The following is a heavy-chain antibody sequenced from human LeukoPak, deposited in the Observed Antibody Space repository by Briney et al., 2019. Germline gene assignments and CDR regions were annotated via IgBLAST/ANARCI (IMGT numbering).Heavy chain of an antibody. CDR1: GGSISSSSYY. CDR3: ARDMITFGGVIVPNWFDP. D-gene: IGHD3-16*02. Sequence: SETLSLTCTVSGGSISSSSYYWGWIRQPPGKGLDWIGSIYYSGSTYYNPSLKSRVTMSVDTSKNQFSLKLSSVTAADTAVYYCARDMITFGGVIVPNWFDPWGQGTLVTVSS. J-gene: IGHJ5*02. CDR2: IYYSGST. V-gene: IGHV4-39*07.